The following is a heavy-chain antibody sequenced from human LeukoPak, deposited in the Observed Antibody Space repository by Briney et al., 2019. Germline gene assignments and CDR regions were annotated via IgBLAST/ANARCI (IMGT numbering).Heavy chain of an antibody. CDR1: GGTFSSYA. CDR3: ARDSSSWYSMSGMDV. V-gene: IGHV1-69*04. D-gene: IGHD6-13*01. Sequence: ASVKVSCKASGGTFSSYAISWVRQAPGQGLEWMGRIIPILGIANYAQKFQGRVTITADKSTSTAYMELSSLRSEDTAVHYCARDSSSWYSMSGMDVWGQGTTVTVSS. CDR2: IIPILGIA. J-gene: IGHJ6*02.